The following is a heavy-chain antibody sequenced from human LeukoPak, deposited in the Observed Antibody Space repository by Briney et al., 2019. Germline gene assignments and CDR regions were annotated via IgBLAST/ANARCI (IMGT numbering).Heavy chain of an antibody. D-gene: IGHD1-7*01. Sequence: VASVKVSCKVSGYTLTELSMHWVRQAPGKGLEWMGGFDPEDGETIYAQKFQGRVTMTEDTSTDTAYMELSSLRSEDTAVYYCATAWSRSWNLANYWGQGTLVTVSS. CDR1: GYTLTELS. CDR2: FDPEDGET. V-gene: IGHV1-24*01. J-gene: IGHJ4*02. CDR3: ATAWSRSWNLANY.